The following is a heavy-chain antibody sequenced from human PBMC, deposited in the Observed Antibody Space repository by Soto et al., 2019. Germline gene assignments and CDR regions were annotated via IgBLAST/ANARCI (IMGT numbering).Heavy chain of an antibody. V-gene: IGHV1-18*01. CDR3: ARDQGSSWGYYYYYGMDV. Sequence: SLRVSCKASGYTFTSYGISWVRQAPGQGLEWMGWISAYNGNTNYAQKLQGRVTMTTDTSTSTAYMELRSLRSDDTAVYYCARDQGSSWGYYYYYGMDVWGQGTTVTGSS. CDR1: GYTFTSYG. D-gene: IGHD6-13*01. J-gene: IGHJ6*02. CDR2: ISAYNGNT.